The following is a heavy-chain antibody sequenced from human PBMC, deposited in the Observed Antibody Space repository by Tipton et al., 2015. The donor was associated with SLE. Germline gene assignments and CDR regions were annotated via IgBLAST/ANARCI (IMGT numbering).Heavy chain of an antibody. CDR2: IKQDGSGK. V-gene: IGHV3-7*05. CDR1: GFTFISYW. CDR3: ARDKRYDYDWDAFAI. Sequence: SLRLSCAASGFTFISYWMSWVRQAPGKGLEWLANIKQDGSGKYYVDSVKGRFTISRDNAKNSLYLQMNSLRAEDTAVYYCARDKRYDYDWDAFAIWGQGTMVTVSS. J-gene: IGHJ3*02. D-gene: IGHD3-22*01.